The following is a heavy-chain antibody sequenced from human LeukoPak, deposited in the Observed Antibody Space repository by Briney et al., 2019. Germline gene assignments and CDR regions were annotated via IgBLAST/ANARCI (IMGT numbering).Heavy chain of an antibody. D-gene: IGHD6-19*01. CDR2: ISPYKGNT. V-gene: IGHV1-18*01. CDR3: ARAGGWAREDYKADAFHI. J-gene: IGHJ3*02. CDR1: GYTFTNFG. Sequence: ASVKVSCKASGYTFTNFGISWVRQAPGQGLEWMGWISPYKGNTDYARNLQGRVTMTTDASTSTAYMELRSLRSDDTAVYYCARAGGWAREDYKADAFHIWGQGTMVTVSS.